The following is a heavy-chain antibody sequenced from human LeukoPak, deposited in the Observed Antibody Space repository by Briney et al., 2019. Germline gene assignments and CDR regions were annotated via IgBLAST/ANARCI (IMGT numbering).Heavy chain of an antibody. V-gene: IGHV3-23*01. CDR1: GFTFSSYS. Sequence: GGSLRLSCAASGFTFSSYSMNWVRQAPGKGLEWISAIVGSGSTTHYADSVKGRFTISRDNSKNTLYLQMNSLRAEDTAVYYCAGGQGWHFDLWGRGTLITVSS. J-gene: IGHJ2*01. CDR2: IVGSGSTT. D-gene: IGHD2-15*01. CDR3: AGGQGWHFDL.